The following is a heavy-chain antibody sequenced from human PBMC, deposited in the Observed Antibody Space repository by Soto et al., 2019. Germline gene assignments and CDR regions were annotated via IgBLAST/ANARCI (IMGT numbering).Heavy chain of an antibody. CDR1: GFTFDEYA. D-gene: IGHD6-13*01. CDR3: AKDTASDYMSSWGDLNS. CDR2: ISWNSGSI. Sequence: EVQLVESGGGLVQPGRSLRLSCAASGFTFDEYAMHWVRQAPGKGLEWVSGISWNSGSIVYAGSVKGRFTISRDNANNSLYLQVNSLRAEDTALYYCAKDTASDYMSSWGDLNSWGQGTLVTVSS. V-gene: IGHV3-9*01. J-gene: IGHJ4*02.